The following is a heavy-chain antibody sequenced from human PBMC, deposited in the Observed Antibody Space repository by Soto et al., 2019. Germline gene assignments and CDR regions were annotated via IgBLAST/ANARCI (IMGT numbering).Heavy chain of an antibody. CDR2: IIPIFGTA. CDR3: ASMTTVTTNYYYGMDV. D-gene: IGHD4-17*01. V-gene: IGHV1-69*01. J-gene: IGHJ6*02. CDR1: GGTFSSYA. Sequence: QVQLVQSGAEVKKPGSSVKVSCKASGGTFSSYAISWVRQVPGQGLEWMGGIIPIFGTANYAQKFQGRVTITADESTSTAYMELSSLRSEDTAVYYCASMTTVTTNYYYGMDVWGQGTTVTVSS.